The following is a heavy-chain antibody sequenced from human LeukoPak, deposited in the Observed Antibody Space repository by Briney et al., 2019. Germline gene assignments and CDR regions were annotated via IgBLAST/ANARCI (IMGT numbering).Heavy chain of an antibody. CDR1: GGSISSSNDY. D-gene: IGHD5-18*01. CDR2: IHYSGTT. Sequence: NSSETLSLTCTVSGGSISSSNDYWGWIRQPPGKGLEWIGSIHYSGTTYYSPSLKSRVTVSVDTSKNQFSLKLYSVTAADTAVYHCATDEYSYGSFDSWGQGTLVTVSS. J-gene: IGHJ4*02. CDR3: ATDEYSYGSFDS. V-gene: IGHV4-39*07.